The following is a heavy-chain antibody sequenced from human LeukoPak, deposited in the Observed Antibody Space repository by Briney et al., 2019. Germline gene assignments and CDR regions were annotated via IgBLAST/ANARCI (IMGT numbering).Heavy chain of an antibody. V-gene: IGHV3-21*01. CDR3: ARDHDEQQLGTGYYYYGMDV. Sequence: GGSLRLSCAASGFTFSSYGMNWVRQAPGKGLEWVSSISSSNSYIYYGDSVKGRFTISRDNAKNSVYLQMNSLRAEDTAVYYCARDHDEQQLGTGYYYYGMDVWGQGTTVTVSS. CDR2: ISSSNSYI. J-gene: IGHJ6*02. CDR1: GFTFSSYG. D-gene: IGHD6-13*01.